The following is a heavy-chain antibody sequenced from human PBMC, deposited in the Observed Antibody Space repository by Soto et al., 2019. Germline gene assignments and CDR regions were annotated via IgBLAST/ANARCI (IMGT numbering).Heavy chain of an antibody. CDR2: INPNSGGR. J-gene: IGHJ4*02. V-gene: IGHV1-2*02. CDR1: GYTFTDYY. CDR3: ARAPTISGSYYNEFSYFDY. D-gene: IGHD3-10*01. Sequence: QVQLVQSGAEVRKPGASVRVSCKASGYTFTDYYIHWVRQAPGQGLEWMGYINPNSGGRSHVEKFEGRVTMTRDTSISTAYMELSRLTSDDTAVYFCARAPTISGSYYNEFSYFDYWGQGTLVTVSA.